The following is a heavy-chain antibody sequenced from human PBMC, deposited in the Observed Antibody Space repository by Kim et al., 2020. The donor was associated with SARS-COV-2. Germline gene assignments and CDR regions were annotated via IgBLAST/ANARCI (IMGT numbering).Heavy chain of an antibody. Sequence: SETLSLTCTVSGGSVSSGSYYWSWIRQPPGKGLEWIGYIYYSGSTNYNPSLKSRVTISVDTSKNQFSLKLSSVTAADTAVYYCAGGLTGYYIDYWGQGTLVTVSS. CDR1: GGSVSSGSYY. D-gene: IGHD3-9*01. CDR3: AGGLTGYYIDY. V-gene: IGHV4-61*01. CDR2: IYYSGST. J-gene: IGHJ4*02.